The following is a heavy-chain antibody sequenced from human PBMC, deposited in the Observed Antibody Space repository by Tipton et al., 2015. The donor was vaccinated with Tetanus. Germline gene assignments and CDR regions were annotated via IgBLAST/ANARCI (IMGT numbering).Heavy chain of an antibody. V-gene: IGHV4-59*08. CDR3: ARRDPGASPFDY. J-gene: IGHJ4*02. D-gene: IGHD4-17*01. Sequence: TLSLTCTVSGASISSSYWSWIRQPPGKGLEWIGSIYYNGGTNSNPSLKSRVTISVDPSKNQFSLKLSSVTAADTAVYYCARRDPGASPFDYWGQGTLVTVSS. CDR1: GASISSSY. CDR2: IYYNGGT.